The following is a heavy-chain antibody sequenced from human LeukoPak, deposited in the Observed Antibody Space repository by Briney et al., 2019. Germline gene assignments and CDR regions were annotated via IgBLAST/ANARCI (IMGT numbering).Heavy chain of an antibody. D-gene: IGHD6-19*01. CDR3: AKDCGAGMAYYYYMDV. V-gene: IGHV3-30*02. CDR1: GFTFINYG. Sequence: PGGSLRLSCAASGFTFINYGMHWVRQAPGKGLECVAFMRYDENNKYYADSVKGRFTISRDNSKNTLYLQMNSLRAEDTAVYYCAKDCGAGMAYYYYMDVWGKGTTVTISS. CDR2: MRYDENNK. J-gene: IGHJ6*03.